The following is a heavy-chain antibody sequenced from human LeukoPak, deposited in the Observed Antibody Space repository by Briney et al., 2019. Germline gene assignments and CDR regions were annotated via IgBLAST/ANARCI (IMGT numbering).Heavy chain of an antibody. V-gene: IGHV1-18*01. J-gene: IGHJ3*02. CDR3: ARDQKWELPRADDAFDI. D-gene: IGHD1-26*01. CDR1: GYTFTSYG. Sequence: ASVKVSCKASGYTFTSYGISWVRQAPGQGLEWMGWISAYNGNTNYAQKLQGRVTMTTDTSTSTAHMELRSLRSDDTAVYYCARDQKWELPRADDAFDIWGQGTMVTVSS. CDR2: ISAYNGNT.